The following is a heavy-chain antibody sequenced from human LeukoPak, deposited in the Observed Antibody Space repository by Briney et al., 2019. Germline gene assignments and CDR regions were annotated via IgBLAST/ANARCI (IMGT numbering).Heavy chain of an antibody. CDR1: GYTFSSNY. J-gene: IGHJ4*02. CDR2: IKPRGGST. D-gene: IGHD3-3*01. V-gene: IGHV1-46*01. CDR3: ARDGEEWGPDY. Sequence: ASVKVSCKASGYTFSSNYMHSVRQAPGQGLEWMGMIKPRGGSTTYAQKFQGRVPMTRDSPTSTVYMDLSSLRSEDTAVYYCARDGEEWGPDYWGEGTLVSVSS.